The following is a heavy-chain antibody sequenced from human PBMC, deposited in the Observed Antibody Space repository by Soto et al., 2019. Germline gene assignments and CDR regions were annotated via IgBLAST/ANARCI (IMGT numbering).Heavy chain of an antibody. CDR3: ARTIKHCSSTSCYDGFYFDY. D-gene: IGHD2-2*01. V-gene: IGHV1-69*02. J-gene: IGHJ4*02. Sequence: QVQLVQSGAEVKKPGSSVKVSCKASGGTFSSYTISWVLQAPGQGLEWMGRIIPILGIANYAQKFQGRVTITADKSTSTAYMELSSLRSEDTAVYYCARTIKHCSSTSCYDGFYFDYWGQGTLVTVSS. CDR1: GGTFSSYT. CDR2: IIPILGIA.